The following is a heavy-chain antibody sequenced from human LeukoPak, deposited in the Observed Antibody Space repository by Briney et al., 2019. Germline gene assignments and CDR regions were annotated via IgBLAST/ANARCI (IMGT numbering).Heavy chain of an antibody. D-gene: IGHD4-4*01. CDR1: GFSVSSNY. V-gene: IGHV3-66*01. CDR3: ARDGSNYPFDP. J-gene: IGHJ5*02. Sequence: GGCLSLSCAPSGFSVSSNYMSWVRQAPRQGLEWVSVIYIGGSTYYADSVTGRFTLSIDNSKNTLYLQMNNLRAEDTGVYYCARDGSNYPFDPWGQGTLVTVSS. CDR2: IYIGGST.